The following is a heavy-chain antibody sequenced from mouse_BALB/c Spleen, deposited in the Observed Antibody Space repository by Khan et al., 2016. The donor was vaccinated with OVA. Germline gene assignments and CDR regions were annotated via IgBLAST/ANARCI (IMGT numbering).Heavy chain of an antibody. J-gene: IGHJ4*01. CDR1: GYSFTSYY. D-gene: IGHD3-1*01. Sequence: EVQLQESGPELMKPGASVKISCKASGYSFTSYYIHWVKQSHGKSLEWIGYIDPFNGGTSYNLKFKGKATLALDKSSSTAYMHLSSLTSEDSAVYYCARGGLGLRAYAMDYWGQGTSVTVSS. CDR3: ARGGLGLRAYAMDY. V-gene: IGHV1S135*01. CDR2: IDPFNGGT.